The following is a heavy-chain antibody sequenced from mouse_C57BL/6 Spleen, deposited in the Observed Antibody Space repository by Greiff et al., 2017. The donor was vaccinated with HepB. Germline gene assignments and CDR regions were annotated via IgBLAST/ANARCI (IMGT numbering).Heavy chain of an antibody. CDR1: GYTFTSYW. Sequence: QVQLQQPGAELVRPGSSVKLSCKASGYTFTSYWMHWVKQRPIQGLEWIGNIDPSDSETHYNQKFKDKATLTVDKSSSTAYMQLSSLTSEDSAVYCCARWGTTVALDYWGQGTTLTVSS. CDR2: IDPSDSET. J-gene: IGHJ2*01. V-gene: IGHV1-52*01. D-gene: IGHD1-1*01. CDR3: ARWGTTVALDY.